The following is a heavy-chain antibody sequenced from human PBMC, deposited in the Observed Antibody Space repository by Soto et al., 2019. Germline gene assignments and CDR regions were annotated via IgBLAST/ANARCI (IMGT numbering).Heavy chain of an antibody. Sequence: AASVKVSCKASGYTFSRFSISWVRQAPGQGLEWMGWISGNTGKTHYAQKFQDRVTMTADTSTNTAHMELRSLRSDDTAVYYCAKDRGWSSADLDYWGQGTLVTV. CDR2: ISGNTGKT. J-gene: IGHJ4*02. V-gene: IGHV1-18*04. CDR3: AKDRGWSSADLDY. CDR1: GYTFSRFS. D-gene: IGHD6-19*01.